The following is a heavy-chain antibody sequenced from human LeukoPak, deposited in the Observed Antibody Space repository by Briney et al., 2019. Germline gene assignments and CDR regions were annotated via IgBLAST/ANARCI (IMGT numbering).Heavy chain of an antibody. V-gene: IGHV3-74*01. D-gene: IGHD6-6*01. CDR3: ARDGLLAARPIDY. CDR1: GFTFSNYW. J-gene: IGHJ4*02. Sequence: GGSLRLSRAASGFTFSNYWMHWVRQAPGKGLVWVSRIDSDGISTSYADSVKGRFTISRDNAKNTLYLQMNSLRAEDTAVYYCARDGLLAARPIDYWGQGTLVTVSS. CDR2: IDSDGIST.